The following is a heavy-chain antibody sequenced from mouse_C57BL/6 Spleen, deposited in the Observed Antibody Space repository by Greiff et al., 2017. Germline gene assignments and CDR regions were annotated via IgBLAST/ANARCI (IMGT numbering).Heavy chain of an antibody. CDR3: TSYYGYGSAEDAMDY. V-gene: IGHV1-5*01. Sequence: EVQLQESGTVLARPGASVKMSCKTSGYTFTSYWMHWVKQRPGQGLEWIGAIYPGNSDTSYNQKFKGKAKLTAVTSASTAYMELSSLTNEDSAVYYCTSYYGYGSAEDAMDYWGQGTSVTVSS. D-gene: IGHD2-2*01. CDR2: IYPGNSDT. CDR1: GYTFTSYW. J-gene: IGHJ4*01.